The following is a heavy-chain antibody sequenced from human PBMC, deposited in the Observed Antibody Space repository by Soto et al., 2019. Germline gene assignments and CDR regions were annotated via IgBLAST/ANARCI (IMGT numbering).Heavy chain of an antibody. Sequence: GASVKVSCKASGYTFTSYGISWVRQAPGQRLEWMGWISAYNGNTNYAQKLQGRVTMTTDTSTSTAYMELRSLRSDDTAVYYCALYSSSWYFDYWGQGTLVTVSS. CDR2: ISAYNGNT. D-gene: IGHD6-13*01. V-gene: IGHV1-18*01. CDR1: GYTFTSYG. J-gene: IGHJ4*02. CDR3: ALYSSSWYFDY.